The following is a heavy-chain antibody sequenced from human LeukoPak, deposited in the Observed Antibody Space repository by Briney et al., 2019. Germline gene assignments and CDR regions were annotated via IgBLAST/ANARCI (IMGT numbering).Heavy chain of an antibody. CDR2: IIPIFGTA. Sequence: SVKVSCKASGGTFSSYAISWVRQAPGQGLEWMGGIIPIFGTANYAQKFQGRVTITADESTSTAYMELSSLRSEDTAVYYCARGDDCSGCRCYSWFDPWGQGTLVTDCS. D-gene: IGHD2-15*01. CDR1: GGTFSSYA. CDR3: ARGDDCSGCRCYSWFDP. V-gene: IGHV1-69*13. J-gene: IGHJ5*02.